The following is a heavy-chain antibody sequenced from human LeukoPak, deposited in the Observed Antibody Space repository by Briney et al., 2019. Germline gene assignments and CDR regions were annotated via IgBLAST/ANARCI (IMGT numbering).Heavy chain of an antibody. V-gene: IGHV3-21*01. CDR3: AKEPRVYYDSSAGWYY. D-gene: IGHD3-22*01. Sequence: PGGSLRLSCAASGFTFSSYSMNWVRQAPGKGLEWVSSISSSSSYIYYADSVKGRFTISRDNAKNSLYLQMNSLRAEDTAVYYCAKEPRVYYDSSAGWYYWGQGTLVTVSS. CDR2: ISSSSSYI. CDR1: GFTFSSYS. J-gene: IGHJ4*02.